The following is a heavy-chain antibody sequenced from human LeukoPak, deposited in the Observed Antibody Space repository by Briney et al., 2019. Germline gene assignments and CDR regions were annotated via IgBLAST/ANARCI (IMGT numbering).Heavy chain of an antibody. V-gene: IGHV1-18*01. CDR1: GYTFTSYG. CDR3: ARAPDYGDYVGAFDI. Sequence: ASVRVSCKASGYTFTSYGISWVRQAPGQGLEWMGWISAYNGNTNYAQKLQGRVTMTTDTSTSTAYMALRSLRSDDTAVYNCARAPDYGDYVGAFDIWGQGTMVTVSS. J-gene: IGHJ3*02. CDR2: ISAYNGNT. D-gene: IGHD4-17*01.